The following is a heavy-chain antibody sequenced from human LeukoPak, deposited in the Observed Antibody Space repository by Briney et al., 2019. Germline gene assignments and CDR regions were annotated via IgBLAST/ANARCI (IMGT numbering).Heavy chain of an antibody. J-gene: IGHJ5*02. CDR3: ARKIAAHGWFDP. CDR2: IIPIFGTA. V-gene: IGHV1-69*05. Sequence: SVKVSCKASGGTFSSYAISWVRQAPGQGLEWMGGIIPIFGTANYAQKFQGRVTITTDESTGTAYMELSSLRSEDTAVYYCARKIAAHGWFDPWGQGTLVTVSS. D-gene: IGHD6-6*01. CDR1: GGTFSSYA.